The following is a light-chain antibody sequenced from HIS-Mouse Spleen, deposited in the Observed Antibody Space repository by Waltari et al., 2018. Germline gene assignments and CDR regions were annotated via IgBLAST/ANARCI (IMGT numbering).Light chain of an antibody. CDR1: SSNIGSNY. CDR3: AAWDDSLSGPV. V-gene: IGLV1-47*01. CDR2: RNN. Sequence: QSVLTQPPSASGTPGQRVTISCSGSSSNIGSNYVYWYQQLPGPAPKLLIDRNNQRASGVTDRFSGSKSGTSASLAISGLRAEDEADYYCAAWDDSLSGPVFGGGTKLTVL. J-gene: IGLJ3*02.